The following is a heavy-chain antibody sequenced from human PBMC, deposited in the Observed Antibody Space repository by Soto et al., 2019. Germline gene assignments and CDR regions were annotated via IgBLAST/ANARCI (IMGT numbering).Heavy chain of an antibody. CDR2: IIPVFGTT. CDR1: GGSLNSFA. J-gene: IGHJ3*02. CDR3: AGDKGAIFGVVNDAFDI. Sequence: QFQLVQSGAEVKKPGSSVKVSCKASGGSLNSFALSWMRQAPEQGLEWMGGIIPVFGTTKYAERFQGRVTITADESTSTAYLQLSSLRSADTAVYYCAGDKGAIFGVVNDAFDIWGQGTLVTVSS. D-gene: IGHD3-3*01. V-gene: IGHV1-69*12.